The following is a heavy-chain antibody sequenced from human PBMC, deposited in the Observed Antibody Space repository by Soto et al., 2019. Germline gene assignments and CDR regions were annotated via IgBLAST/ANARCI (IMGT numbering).Heavy chain of an antibody. V-gene: IGHV4-61*08. D-gene: IGHD3-10*01. CDR1: GGSVSSGDYF. J-gene: IGHJ6*02. Sequence: NPSETLSLTCTVSGGSVSSGDYFWSWLRQSPGKRLEWIAYIYYSGSTNYNPSLKSRATISVDTSKSQVSLTLTSMTAADAALYYCARSPNYYYYSFDVWGQGTAVTVSS. CDR3: ARSPNYYYYSFDV. CDR2: IYYSGST.